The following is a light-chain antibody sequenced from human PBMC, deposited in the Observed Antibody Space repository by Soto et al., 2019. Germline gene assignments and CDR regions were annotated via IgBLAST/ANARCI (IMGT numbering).Light chain of an antibody. CDR2: EVS. J-gene: IGLJ1*01. CDR3: SSYTSIITLYV. V-gene: IGLV2-14*01. CDR1: SSDVGGYNY. Sequence: LTQPASVSGSPGQSITISCTGTSSDVGGYNYVSWYQQHPGKAPKLMIYEVSNRPSGVSNRFSGSKSGNTASLTISGLQAEDEADYYCSSYTSIITLYVFGSGTKVTVL.